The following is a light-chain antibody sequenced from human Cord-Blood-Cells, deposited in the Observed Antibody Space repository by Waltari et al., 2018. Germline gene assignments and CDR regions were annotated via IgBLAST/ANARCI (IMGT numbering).Light chain of an antibody. J-gene: IGKJ2*01. CDR2: GAS. V-gene: IGKV3-15*01. Sequence: ELVIPQSQATLSVSPGESATLSCRASQSVSSNLAWYQQKPGQAPRLLIYGASTRATSIPARFSGSGSGTEFTLTISSLQSEDFAVYYCQQYNNWPYTFGQGTKLEIK. CDR1: QSVSSN. CDR3: QQYNNWPYT.